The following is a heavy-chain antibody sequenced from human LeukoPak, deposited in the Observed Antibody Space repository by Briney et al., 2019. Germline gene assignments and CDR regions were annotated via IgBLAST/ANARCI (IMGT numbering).Heavy chain of an antibody. D-gene: IGHD6-19*01. CDR1: GYTFTSYY. CDR2: INPSGGST. CDR3: ARDSRLSGSGN. J-gene: IGHJ4*02. V-gene: IGHV1-46*01. Sequence: ASVKVSCKASGYTFTSYYMHWVRQAPGQGLEWMGIINPSGGSTSYAQKFQGRVTITADESTSTAYMELSSLRSEDTAVYYCARDSRLSGSGNWGQGTLVTVSS.